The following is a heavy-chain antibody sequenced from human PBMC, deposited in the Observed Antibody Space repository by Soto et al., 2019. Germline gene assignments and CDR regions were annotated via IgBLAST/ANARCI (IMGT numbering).Heavy chain of an antibody. CDR1: GYTFTSYA. Sequence: ASVKVSCKASGYTFTSYAMHWVRQAPGQRLEWMGWINAGNGNTKCSQKFQGRVTITRDTSASTAYMELSSLRSENTAVYYCARDLAPPHYYYYYMDVWGKGTTVTVSS. CDR3: ARDLAPPHYYYYYMDV. V-gene: IGHV1-3*01. J-gene: IGHJ6*03. CDR2: INAGNGNT.